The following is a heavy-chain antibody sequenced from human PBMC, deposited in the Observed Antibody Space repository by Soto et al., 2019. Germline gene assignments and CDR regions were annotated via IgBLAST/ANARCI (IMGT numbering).Heavy chain of an antibody. D-gene: IGHD3-3*01. Sequence: GESLKISCKGSGYSFTSYWISWVRQTPGKGLEWMGIIYPDDSDTRYSPSFQGQVTFSADRSTSIAYVQWSSLKASDSAMYYCARFGGPGLSHNWFDAWGQGTLVTVSS. CDR2: IYPDDSDT. V-gene: IGHV5-51*01. J-gene: IGHJ5*02. CDR1: GYSFTSYW. CDR3: ARFGGPGLSHNWFDA.